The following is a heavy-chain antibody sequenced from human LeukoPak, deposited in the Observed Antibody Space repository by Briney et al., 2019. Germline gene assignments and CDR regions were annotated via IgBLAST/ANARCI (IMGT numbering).Heavy chain of an antibody. J-gene: IGHJ6*02. V-gene: IGHV4-39*01. CDR3: ARQSYDYYGTDV. CDR1: GGSISSCSYY. CDR2: IYNRWST. Sequence: SETLSLTCTVSGGSISSCSYYWGWIRQPPGKGLGWIGSIYNRWSTYYNPSLKSRVTISVNTSNNQYSLKLSSVTAANTAVYYSARQSYDYYGTDVWGQGTTVTVSS.